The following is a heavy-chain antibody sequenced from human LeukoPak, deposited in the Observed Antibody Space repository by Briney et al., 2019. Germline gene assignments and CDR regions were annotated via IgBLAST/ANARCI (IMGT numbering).Heavy chain of an antibody. CDR3: ASGSGWLTPD. CDR1: GGSISSYY. J-gene: IGHJ4*02. D-gene: IGHD5-24*01. CDR2: IYTSGST. V-gene: IGHV4-4*07. Sequence: SETLSLTCTVSGGSISSYYWSWIRRPAGKGLEWIGRIYTSGSTNYNPSLKSRVTMSVDTSKNQFSLMLTSVTAADMAVYFCASGSGWLTPDWGQGILVTVSS.